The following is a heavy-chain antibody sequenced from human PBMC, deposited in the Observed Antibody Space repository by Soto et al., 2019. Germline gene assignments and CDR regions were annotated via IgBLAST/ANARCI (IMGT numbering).Heavy chain of an antibody. CDR2: INTDNGNT. D-gene: IGHD2-8*01. CDR1: GYTFTHYA. J-gene: IGHJ3*02. CDR3: ARQGDSRILRDTFDI. V-gene: IGHV1-3*04. Sequence: QVQLVQSGAEVKQPGASVKVSCKSSGYTFTHYAMHWVRQAPGQGLEWLGWINTDNGNTAFSQKFQGRVSITMDTSASTACVELSSLISEDTAVYYCARQGDSRILRDTFDIWGQGTLVTVAS.